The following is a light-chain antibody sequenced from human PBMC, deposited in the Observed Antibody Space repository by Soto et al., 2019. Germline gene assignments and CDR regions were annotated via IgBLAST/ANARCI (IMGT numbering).Light chain of an antibody. CDR2: GAS. CDR3: QQYAKAPLT. CDR1: QSVSNTY. J-gene: IGKJ1*01. V-gene: IGKV3-20*01. Sequence: EIVLTQSPGTLSLSPGERATLSCRASQSVSNTYLAWYQQKPGQAPRLVVYGASSRATGVPDRFSASGSGTDFTLTISRLEPEDFAVYYCQQYAKAPLTFGQGTKVDIK.